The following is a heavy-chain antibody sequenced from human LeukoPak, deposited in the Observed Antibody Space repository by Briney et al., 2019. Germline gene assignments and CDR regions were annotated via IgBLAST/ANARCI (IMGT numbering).Heavy chain of an antibody. V-gene: IGHV4-59*01. Sequence: SETLSLTCTVSGASISTSHWSWVRQPPGKGLEWIGYIYNSGSTNYNPSLKSRVTISVDTSKNQCSLRLSSVTAADTAVYYCARGRDGYNRYHYDYGMDVWGQGTTVTVSS. D-gene: IGHD5-24*01. CDR2: IYNSGST. J-gene: IGHJ6*02. CDR1: GASISTSH. CDR3: ARGRDGYNRYHYDYGMDV.